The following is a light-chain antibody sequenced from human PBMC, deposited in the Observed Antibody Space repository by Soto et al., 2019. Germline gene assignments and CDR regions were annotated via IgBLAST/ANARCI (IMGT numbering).Light chain of an antibody. Sequence: QSALPQPASVSGSLGQSITISCTGTSSDAGGYNYVSWYQQHPGKAPKLMIYDVSNRPSGVSNRFSGSKSGNTASLTISGLQAEDEADYYCSSYTSSSTLLYVFGTGTKLTVL. J-gene: IGLJ1*01. CDR1: SSDAGGYNY. CDR3: SSYTSSSTLLYV. CDR2: DVS. V-gene: IGLV2-14*01.